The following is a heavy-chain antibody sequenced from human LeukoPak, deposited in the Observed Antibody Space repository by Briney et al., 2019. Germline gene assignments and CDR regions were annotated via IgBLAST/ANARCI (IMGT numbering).Heavy chain of an antibody. D-gene: IGHD6-19*01. CDR3: AKEEVADHLSRS. CDR2: ISGSGGST. CDR1: GFIFSNYA. J-gene: IGHJ4*02. V-gene: IGHV3-23*01. Sequence: PGGSLRLSCAASGFIFSNYAMSWVRQAPGKGPEWVSAISGSGGSTYYADSVKGRFTISRDNSKNTLNLQMNSLRAEDTAVYYCAKEEVADHLSRSRGQGTLVTVSS.